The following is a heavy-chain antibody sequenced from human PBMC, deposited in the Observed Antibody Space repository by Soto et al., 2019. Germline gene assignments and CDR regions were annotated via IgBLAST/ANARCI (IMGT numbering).Heavy chain of an antibody. D-gene: IGHD3-10*01. CDR1: GGSISSGDYY. Sequence: SETLSLTCTVSGGSISSGDYYWSWIRQPPGKGLEWIGYIYYSGSTYYNPSLKSRVTISVDTSKNQFSLKLSSVTAADTAVYYCARSLITMVRGVIAWFDPWGQGTLVTVSS. J-gene: IGHJ5*02. CDR2: IYYSGST. V-gene: IGHV4-30-4*01. CDR3: ARSLITMVRGVIAWFDP.